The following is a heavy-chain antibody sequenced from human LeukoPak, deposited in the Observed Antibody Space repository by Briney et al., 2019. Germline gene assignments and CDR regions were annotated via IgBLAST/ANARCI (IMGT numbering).Heavy chain of an antibody. CDR3: ASGQFWSGYYYDY. D-gene: IGHD3-3*01. CDR2: INTDGRSP. Sequence: GGSLRLSCAASGFTFSNFWMHWVRQAPGKGLVWVSRINTDGRSPSYADYVKGRFTMSINDAENTLYLQMSSLRAEDTAVYFCASGQFWSGYYYDYWGLGTLVTVSS. CDR1: GFTFSNFW. V-gene: IGHV3-74*01. J-gene: IGHJ4*02.